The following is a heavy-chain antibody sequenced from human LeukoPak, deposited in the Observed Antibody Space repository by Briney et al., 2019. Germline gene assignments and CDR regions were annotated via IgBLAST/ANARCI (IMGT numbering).Heavy chain of an antibody. CDR2: ISGGASNT. CDR3: ARARSMLRLRSSFDF. V-gene: IGHV3-23*01. CDR1: GFNFSSSA. D-gene: IGHD2-21*02. J-gene: IGHJ4*02. Sequence: PGGSLRLSCVASGFNFSSSAMSWVRQAPGKGLEWISSISGGASNTYYVDSVKGRFTISRDSSNNTLLLQMTSLRVEDTAIYFCARARSMLRLRSSFDFWGQGALVTVSS.